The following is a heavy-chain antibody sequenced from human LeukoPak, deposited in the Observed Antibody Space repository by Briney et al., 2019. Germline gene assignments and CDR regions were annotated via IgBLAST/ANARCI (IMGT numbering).Heavy chain of an antibody. Sequence: GGSLRLSCAASGFDVMTNYMSWVRQAPGEGLEWVSVISRGADTYYADSVKGRFIIYRDSSTNTVYLQMDRLRAEDTAVYFCVKETPGTTMYYWDQGTLVTVSS. V-gene: IGHV3-66*01. J-gene: IGHJ4*02. D-gene: IGHD4-11*01. CDR2: ISRGADT. CDR1: GFDVMTNY. CDR3: VKETPGTTMYY.